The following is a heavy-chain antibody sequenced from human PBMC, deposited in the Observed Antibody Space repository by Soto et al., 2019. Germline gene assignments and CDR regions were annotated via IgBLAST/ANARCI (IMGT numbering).Heavy chain of an antibody. CDR3: ARAVSSATYYDCIGY. D-gene: IGHD1-26*01. CDR2: IWYDGSNQ. J-gene: IGHJ4*02. V-gene: IGHV3-33*01. Sequence: LRLSWEASGFDISTYGLHWVRQAPGKGLEWLAFIWYDGSNQHYAASVKGRFTISRDNSRNTLYLQMNNLRADDTAVYFCARAVSSATYYDCIGYWGRGTLVTVSS. CDR1: GFDISTYG.